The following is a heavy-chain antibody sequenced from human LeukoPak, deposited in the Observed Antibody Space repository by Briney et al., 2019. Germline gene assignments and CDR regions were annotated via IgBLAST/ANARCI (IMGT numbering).Heavy chain of an antibody. Sequence: GGSLRLSCAASGFTFSSYAMSWVRQAPGKGLEWVSGISGSGGSTYYADSVKGRFTISRDNPKKTLYLQMNSLRAEDTAVYYCAKDRESGNYRAPEYFQHWGQGTLVTVSS. D-gene: IGHD1-26*01. CDR2: ISGSGGST. J-gene: IGHJ1*01. CDR3: AKDRESGNYRAPEYFQH. CDR1: GFTFSSYA. V-gene: IGHV3-23*01.